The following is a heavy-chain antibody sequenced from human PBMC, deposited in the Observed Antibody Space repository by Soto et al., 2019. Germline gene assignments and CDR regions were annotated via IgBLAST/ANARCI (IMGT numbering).Heavy chain of an antibody. D-gene: IGHD4-17*01. CDR3: ARLQYTVVTAIEV. CDR2: VSYSGRT. CDR1: RGSINNYY. V-gene: IGHV4-59*03. Sequence: SETLSLTCTVSRGSINNYYWTLTRQPPGKGLEWIGYVSYSGRTNYNPSLKSRVNMFVDKSKNQFSLNLTSVTAADTAVYYCARLQYTVVTAIEVWGQGTMVTVSS. J-gene: IGHJ3*01.